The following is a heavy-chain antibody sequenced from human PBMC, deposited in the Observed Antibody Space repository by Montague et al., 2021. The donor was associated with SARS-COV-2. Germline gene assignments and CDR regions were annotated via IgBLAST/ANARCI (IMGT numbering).Heavy chain of an antibody. D-gene: IGHD6-19*01. CDR1: GASIRSYY. V-gene: IGHV4-59*01. CDR3: ARHTRGWQPFDF. Sequence: SETLSLTCTVSGASIRSYYWSWIRQPPGKGLEWIGEIYSSGSTNYNPSLKSRVTISMDTSKSQFSLKLTSVTAADTAVYYCARHTRGWQPFDFWGQGTLVTVSS. CDR2: IYSSGST. J-gene: IGHJ4*02.